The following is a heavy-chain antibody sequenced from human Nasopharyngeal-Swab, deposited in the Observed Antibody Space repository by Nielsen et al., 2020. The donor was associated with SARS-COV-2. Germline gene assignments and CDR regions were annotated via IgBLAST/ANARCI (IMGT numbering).Heavy chain of an antibody. CDR2: IYYSGST. Sequence: SETLSLTCTVSGGSISSGGYYWSWIRQHPGKGLEWIGYIYYSGSTYYNPSLKSRVTISVDKSKNQFSLKLSSVTAADTAVYYCARAIVVVVAATRPGDWFDPWGQGTLVTVSS. J-gene: IGHJ5*02. V-gene: IGHV4-31*03. CDR1: GGSISSGGYY. CDR3: ARAIVVVVAATRPGDWFDP. D-gene: IGHD2-15*01.